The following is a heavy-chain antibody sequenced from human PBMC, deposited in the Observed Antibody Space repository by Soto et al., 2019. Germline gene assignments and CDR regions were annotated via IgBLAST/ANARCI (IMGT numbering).Heavy chain of an antibody. CDR1: GVSFSSYA. CDR2: ISSNGGST. CDR3: ARSKPDNSQWLEQYCYYYYVMDV. D-gene: IGHD6-19*01. J-gene: IGHJ6*02. Sequence: PGGSLGLSCAASGVSFSSYAMHWVRQAPGKGLEYVSAISSNGGSTYYANSVKGRFTISRDNSKNTLYLQMGSLRAEDMAVYYCARSKPDNSQWLEQYCYYYYVMDVWGQGTTVTVSS. V-gene: IGHV3-64*01.